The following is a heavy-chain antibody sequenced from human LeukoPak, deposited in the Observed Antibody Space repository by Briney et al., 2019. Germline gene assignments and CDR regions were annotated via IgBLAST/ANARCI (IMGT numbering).Heavy chain of an antibody. J-gene: IGHJ2*01. CDR2: ISGGGGST. V-gene: IGHV3-23*01. CDR1: GFTFSSYA. D-gene: IGHD3/OR15-3a*01. Sequence: PGGSLRLSCAASGFTFSSYAMGWVRQAPGKGLEWVSAISGGGGSTYYADSVKGRFTISRDKSKNTLYLQMNSLRAEDTAVYYCAKDVVGDWVTQWYFDLWGRGTLVTVSS. CDR3: AKDVVGDWVTQWYFDL.